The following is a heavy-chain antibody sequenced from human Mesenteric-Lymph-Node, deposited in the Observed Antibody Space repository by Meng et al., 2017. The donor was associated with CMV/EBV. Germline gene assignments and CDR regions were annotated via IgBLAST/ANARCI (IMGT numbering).Heavy chain of an antibody. CDR1: GFSFDGYA. CDR3: ARDPIAASASDY. D-gene: IGHD6-13*01. CDR2: ISWNSGII. J-gene: IGHJ4*02. V-gene: IGHV3-9*03. Sequence: SLKISCAASGFSFDGYARHWVRQAPGKGLEWVSGISWNSGIIDYADSVKGRFTISRDNAKNSLYLQWNSLRAEDMALYYCARDPIAASASDYWGQGTLVTVSS.